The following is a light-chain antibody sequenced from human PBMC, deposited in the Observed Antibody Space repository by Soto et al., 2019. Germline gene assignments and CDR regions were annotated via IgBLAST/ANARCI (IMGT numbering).Light chain of an antibody. CDR1: QSISSW. J-gene: IGKJ1*01. V-gene: IGKV1-5*01. CDR3: PQYNSYPRT. Sequence: DIQMTQSPSTLSASVGDRVTITCRASQSISSWLAWYQQEPGKAPKLLIYDASSLESGDPSRFSGSGSGAEFTLTISSLQPDDFATYFCPQYNSYPRTFGQGTKVDIK. CDR2: DAS.